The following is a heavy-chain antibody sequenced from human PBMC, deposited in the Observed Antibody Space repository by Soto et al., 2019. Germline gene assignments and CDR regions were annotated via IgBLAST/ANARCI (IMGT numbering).Heavy chain of an antibody. CDR3: ARDGGAGMDV. V-gene: IGHV1-3*02. CDR1: GSIFSSFS. CDR2: TNAANGYI. D-gene: IGHD3-16*01. J-gene: IGHJ6*02. Sequence: GASVKVSCKASGSIFSSFSVHWVRQAPGQSLEWIGWTNAANGYIEYSLDMQGRGTITRDTSVNTVYMQLSSLTSEDGAVYYCARDGGAGMDVWGQGTTVTVSS.